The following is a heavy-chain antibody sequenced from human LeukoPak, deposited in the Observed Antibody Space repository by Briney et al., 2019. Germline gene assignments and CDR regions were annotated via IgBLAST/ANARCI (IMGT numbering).Heavy chain of an antibody. CDR3: ARGPTMTTDY. CDR2: IFYSGST. D-gene: IGHD4-17*01. CDR1: GGSISRSDYY. V-gene: IGHV4-30-4*08. J-gene: IGHJ4*02. Sequence: SHTLSLTCTVSGGSISRSDYYWSWIRQPPGKGLEWIGYIFYSGSTSYNPSLKSRVTMSVDSSKNQFSLKLSSVTAADTAVYYCARGPTMTTDYWGQGTLVTVSS.